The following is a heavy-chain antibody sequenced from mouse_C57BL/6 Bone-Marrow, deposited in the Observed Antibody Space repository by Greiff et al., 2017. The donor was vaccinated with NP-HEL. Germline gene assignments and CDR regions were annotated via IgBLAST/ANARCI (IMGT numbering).Heavy chain of an antibody. V-gene: IGHV1-19*01. Sequence: VQLQQSGPVLVKPGASVKMSCKASGYTFTDYYMNWVKQSHGKSLEWIGVINPYNGGTSYNQKFKGKATLTVDKSSSTAYMELNSLTSEDSAVYYCASYYGSSSCYWYFDVWGTGTTVTVSS. D-gene: IGHD1-1*01. CDR3: ASYYGSSSCYWYFDV. J-gene: IGHJ1*03. CDR1: GYTFTDYY. CDR2: INPYNGGT.